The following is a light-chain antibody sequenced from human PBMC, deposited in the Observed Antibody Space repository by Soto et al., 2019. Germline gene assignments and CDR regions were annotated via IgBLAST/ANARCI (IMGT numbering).Light chain of an antibody. CDR2: DGS. J-gene: IGKJ4*01. V-gene: IGKV2-29*03. Sequence: DLVMTQTPLSLSVSPGQPASISCKSSQSLLHTDGKTYLSWYLEKPGQPPQLLIYDGSIRFSGVPDRLTGSGSGTDFTLKISRVEAEDVGICYCLQAKDLPLTFGGGTKVEI. CDR1: QSLLHTDGKTY. CDR3: LQAKDLPLT.